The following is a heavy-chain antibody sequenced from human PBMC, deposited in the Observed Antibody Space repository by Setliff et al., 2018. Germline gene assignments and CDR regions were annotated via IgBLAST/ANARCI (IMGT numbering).Heavy chain of an antibody. J-gene: IGHJ4*02. V-gene: IGHV4-59*05. Sequence: SETLSLTCSVSGGTISTYYWNWIRQPPGKGLEWIGSIYHSGSTYYNPSLKSRVTISVDTSKNQFSLKLNSVTAADTAVYYCARLADRHTRDCWGQGTLVTVSS. CDR3: ARLADRHTRDC. CDR2: IYHSGST. D-gene: IGHD2-2*01. CDR1: GGTISTYY.